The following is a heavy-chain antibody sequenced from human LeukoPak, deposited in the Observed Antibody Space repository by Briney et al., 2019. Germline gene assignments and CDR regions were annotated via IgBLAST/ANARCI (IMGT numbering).Heavy chain of an antibody. Sequence: PGGSLRLSCVGSGFTFRSHAMSWVRQAPERGLEFVSGIYENGGTTYYADSVKGRFSISRDNSKNTLYLQMDSLRGEDTAVYYCAKDRLMGVTKFFDYWGQGALVTVSS. CDR1: GFTFRSHA. CDR2: IYENGGTT. J-gene: IGHJ4*02. D-gene: IGHD1-26*01. V-gene: IGHV3-23*01. CDR3: AKDRLMGVTKFFDY.